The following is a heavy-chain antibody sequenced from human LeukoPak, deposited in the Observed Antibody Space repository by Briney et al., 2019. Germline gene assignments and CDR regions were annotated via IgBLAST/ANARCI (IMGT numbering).Heavy chain of an antibody. CDR1: GFTFSSYE. Sequence: GGSLRLSCAASGFTFSSYEMNWVRQAPGKGLEWVSYISSSGSTIYYADSVKGRFTISRDNAKNSLYLQMNSLRAEDTAVYYCARVRTAYYPDYWGQGTLVTVSS. V-gene: IGHV3-48*03. J-gene: IGHJ4*02. CDR3: ARVRTAYYPDY. CDR2: ISSSGSTI. D-gene: IGHD3/OR15-3a*01.